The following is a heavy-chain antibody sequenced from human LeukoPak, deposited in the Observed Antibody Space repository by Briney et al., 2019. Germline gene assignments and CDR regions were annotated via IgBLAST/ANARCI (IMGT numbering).Heavy chain of an antibody. D-gene: IGHD2-8*01. V-gene: IGHV1-46*01. Sequence: GASVKVSCKASGGTFSSYAISWVRQAPGQGLEWMGIINPSGGSTSYAQKFQGRVTMTRDTSTSTVYMELSSLRSEDTAVYYCARGPGYCTNGVCYFTLGWDYWGQGTLVTVSS. CDR3: ARGPGYCTNGVCYFTLGWDY. CDR2: INPSGGST. CDR1: GGTFSSYA. J-gene: IGHJ4*02.